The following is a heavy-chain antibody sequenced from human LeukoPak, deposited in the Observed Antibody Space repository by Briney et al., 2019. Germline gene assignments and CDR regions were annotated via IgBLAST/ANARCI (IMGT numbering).Heavy chain of an antibody. CDR1: GGSISSYY. D-gene: IGHD6-6*01. Sequence: SETLSLTCTVSGGSISSYYWSWIRQPPGKGLEWIGYIYYSGSTNYNPSLKSRVTISVDTSKNQFSLKLSSVTAADTAVYYCARDPGYSSSSVAFGIWGQGTMVTVSS. CDR3: ARDPGYSSSSVAFGI. V-gene: IGHV4-59*01. CDR2: IYYSGST. J-gene: IGHJ3*02.